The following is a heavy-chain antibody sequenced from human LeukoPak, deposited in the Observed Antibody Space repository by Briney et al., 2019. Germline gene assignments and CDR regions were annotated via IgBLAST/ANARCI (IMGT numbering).Heavy chain of an antibody. V-gene: IGHV3-74*01. Sequence: QPGGSLRLSCAASGFTISFYWMHWVRQAPGKGLVWVSGINSDESSTSYADSVKGRFTISRDNAENTLYLQMNSLRAEDTAVYYCASALLSWGQGTLVTVSS. CDR3: ASALLS. J-gene: IGHJ5*02. CDR2: INSDESST. CDR1: GFTISFYW.